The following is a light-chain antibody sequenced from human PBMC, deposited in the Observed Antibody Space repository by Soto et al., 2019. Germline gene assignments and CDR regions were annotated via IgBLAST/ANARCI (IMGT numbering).Light chain of an antibody. Sequence: EVVLTQSPGTLSLSPGERATLSCGASQSVTGNYLAWYQQNPGQAPRLLIFGASTRATGIPDRFSGSGSGTDFTLTISRLEPEDFAVYYCQHYYTSYTTFGQGTKVEIK. V-gene: IGKV3-20*01. CDR3: QHYYTSYTT. CDR1: QSVTGNY. CDR2: GAS. J-gene: IGKJ1*01.